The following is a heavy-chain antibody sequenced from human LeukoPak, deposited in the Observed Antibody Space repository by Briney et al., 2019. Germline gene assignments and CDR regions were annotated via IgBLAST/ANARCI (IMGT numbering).Heavy chain of an antibody. CDR2: IYYSGST. D-gene: IGHD3-10*01. CDR3: AREFRESGYYYYMDV. V-gene: IGHV4-59*01. Sequence: PSQTLSLTCTVSGGSISSYYWSWIRQPPGKGLEWIGYIYYSGSTNYNPSLKSRVTISVDTSKDQFSLKLSSVTAADTAVYYCAREFRESGYYYYMDVWGKGTTVTVSS. CDR1: GGSISSYY. J-gene: IGHJ6*03.